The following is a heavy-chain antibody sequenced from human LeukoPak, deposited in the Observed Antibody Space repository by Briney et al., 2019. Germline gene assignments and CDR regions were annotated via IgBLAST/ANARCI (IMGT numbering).Heavy chain of an antibody. V-gene: IGHV3-23*01. J-gene: IGHJ4*02. CDR1: EFTFSNYA. CDR2: ISGSGGST. Sequence: GGSLRLSCAASEFTFSNYAMNWVRQAPGKGLEWVAAISGSGGSTYYADPVKGRFTISRDNSKNTLYLQMNSLRAEDTAVYYCAKERYYEKSPWGQGTLVTVSS. D-gene: IGHD3-22*01. CDR3: AKERYYEKSP.